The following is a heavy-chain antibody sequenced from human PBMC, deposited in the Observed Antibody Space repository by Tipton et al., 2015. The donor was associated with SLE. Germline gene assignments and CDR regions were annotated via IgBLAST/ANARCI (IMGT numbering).Heavy chain of an antibody. J-gene: IGHJ4*02. D-gene: IGHD1-20*01. Sequence: TLSLTCTVSGDSVSSGGYYWTWIRQPAGEGLEWIGQIYTFGGTNYNPSLKSRVTMSLDASKNQFSLKLTSVTATDTAVYYCARAVTGNPAHFDYWGQGTLVTVSS. CDR2: IYTFGGT. CDR1: GDSVSSGGYY. V-gene: IGHV4-61*09. CDR3: ARAVTGNPAHFDY.